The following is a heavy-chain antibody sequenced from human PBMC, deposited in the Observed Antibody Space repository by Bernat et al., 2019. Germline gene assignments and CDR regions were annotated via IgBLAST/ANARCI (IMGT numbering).Heavy chain of an antibody. D-gene: IGHD2-15*01. V-gene: IGHV2-70*15. CDR1: GFSLSTSGMC. CDR3: ARRRWLLSMDYGMDV. J-gene: IGHJ6*02. CDR2: IDWDDDE. Sequence: QVTLRESGPALVKPTQTLTLTCSFSGFSLSTSGMCVSWIRQPPGKALEWLARIDWDDDEYYSTSLKTRLTISKDTSKNQVVLTMTNMDPVDTATYYCARRRWLLSMDYGMDVWGQGTTVTVSS.